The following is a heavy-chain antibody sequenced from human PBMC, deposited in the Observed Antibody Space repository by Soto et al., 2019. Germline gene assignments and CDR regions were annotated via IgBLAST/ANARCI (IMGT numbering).Heavy chain of an antibody. CDR1: GGSINLYY. CDR3: ARRHPGDYGHWFDS. V-gene: IGHV4-59*08. D-gene: IGHD4-17*01. J-gene: IGHJ5*01. Sequence: PSETLSLTCTVSGGSINLYYWSWLRQPPGKGLEWVASISYSGSSINYSPPLKSRVTISVDTSNHPFSLKVNSVTASDTAVYYCARRHPGDYGHWFDSWGQGILVTVSS. CDR2: ISYSGSSI.